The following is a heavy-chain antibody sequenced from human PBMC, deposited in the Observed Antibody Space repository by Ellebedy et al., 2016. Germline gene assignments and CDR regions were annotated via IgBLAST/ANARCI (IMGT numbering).Heavy chain of an antibody. Sequence: ASVKVSCXASGYTFTGYYMHWVRQAPGQGLEWMGWINPNSGGTNYAQKFQGRVTMTRDTSISTAYMELSRLRSDDTAVYYCARDAGSSSSGPDYWGQGTLVTVSS. D-gene: IGHD6-6*01. J-gene: IGHJ4*02. V-gene: IGHV1-2*02. CDR2: INPNSGGT. CDR1: GYTFTGYY. CDR3: ARDAGSSSSGPDY.